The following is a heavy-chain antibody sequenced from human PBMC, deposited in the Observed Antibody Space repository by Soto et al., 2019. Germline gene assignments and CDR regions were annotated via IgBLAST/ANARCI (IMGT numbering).Heavy chain of an antibody. D-gene: IGHD1-26*01. Sequence: SETLSLTCTVSGGSISSSSYYWGWIRQPPGKGLEWIGSIYYSGSTYYNPSLKSRVTISVDTSKNQFSLKLSSVTAADTAVYYCARWARDVRTPKSGSRGGRWFDPWGQGTLVTVSS. J-gene: IGHJ5*02. CDR1: GGSISSSSYY. CDR3: ARWARDVRTPKSGSRGGRWFDP. CDR2: IYYSGST. V-gene: IGHV4-39*01.